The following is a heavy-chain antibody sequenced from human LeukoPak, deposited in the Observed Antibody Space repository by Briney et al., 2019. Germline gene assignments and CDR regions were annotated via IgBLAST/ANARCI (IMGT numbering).Heavy chain of an antibody. V-gene: IGHV4-30-2*01. Sequence: SETLSLTCGVSGDSISSGGYSWSWIRQPPGKVLEWIGYIYHSGSTNYNPSLKSRLTMSMDRSNNQFSLKLSSVTAADTAVYYCARGLRRGPRDYWGQGTLVTVSS. J-gene: IGHJ4*02. D-gene: IGHD1-14*01. CDR1: GDSISSGGYS. CDR3: ARGLRRGPRDY. CDR2: IYHSGST.